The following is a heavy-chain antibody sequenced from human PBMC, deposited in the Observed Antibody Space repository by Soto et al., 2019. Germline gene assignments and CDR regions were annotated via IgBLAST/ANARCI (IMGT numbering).Heavy chain of an antibody. J-gene: IGHJ6*02. CDR1: GYSFTSYW. CDR3: ARIRVELRYYYGMDV. CDR2: IYPGDSDT. D-gene: IGHD1-7*01. V-gene: IGHV5-51*01. Sequence: GESLKISCKGSGYSFTSYWIGWVRQMPGKGLEWMGIIYPGDSDTRYSPSFQGQVTISADKSISTAYLQWSSLKASDTAMYYCARIRVELRYYYGMDVWGQGTTVTVSS.